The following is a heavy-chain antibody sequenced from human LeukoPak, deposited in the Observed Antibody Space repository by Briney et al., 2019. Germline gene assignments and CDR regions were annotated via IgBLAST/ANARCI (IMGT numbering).Heavy chain of an antibody. CDR2: IYNSGST. CDR3: ASPGIVAAGTDRGFDY. J-gene: IGHJ4*02. CDR1: GGSISSYY. D-gene: IGHD6-13*01. Sequence: SETLPLTCTVSGGSISSYYWSWIRQPPGKGLEWIGFIYNSGSTNYNPSLKSRVTISVDTSKNQSSLRLSVVTAADTAVYYCASPGIVAAGTDRGFDYWGQGTLVTVSS. V-gene: IGHV4-59*01.